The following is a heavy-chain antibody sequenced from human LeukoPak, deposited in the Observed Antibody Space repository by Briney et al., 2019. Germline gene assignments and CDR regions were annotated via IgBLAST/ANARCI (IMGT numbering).Heavy chain of an antibody. CDR2: IRSEGYGGTT. D-gene: IGHD6-13*01. CDR1: GFTFGDYA. J-gene: IGHJ4*02. V-gene: IGHV3-49*03. Sequence: GGSLRLSCTASGFTFGDYAMSWFRQAPGKGLECIGFIRSEGYGGTTEYAASVRGRFTISRDDSKNIAYLHMNSLKTEDTAVYFCARGYSSYWYGVQAPYYFDYWGQGALVTVSS. CDR3: ARGYSSYWYGVQAPYYFDY.